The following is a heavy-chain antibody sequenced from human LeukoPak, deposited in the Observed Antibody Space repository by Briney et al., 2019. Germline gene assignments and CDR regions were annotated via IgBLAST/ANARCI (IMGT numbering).Heavy chain of an antibody. Sequence: SVKVSCKASGGTFSRYAISWVRQAPGQGLEWMGGIIPIFGTANYAQKFQGRVTITADESTSTAYMELSSLRSEDTAVYYCARRLGYCTNGVCYSWYFDLWGRGTLVTVSS. V-gene: IGHV1-69*13. CDR1: GGTFSRYA. D-gene: IGHD2-8*01. J-gene: IGHJ2*01. CDR3: ARRLGYCTNGVCYSWYFDL. CDR2: IIPIFGTA.